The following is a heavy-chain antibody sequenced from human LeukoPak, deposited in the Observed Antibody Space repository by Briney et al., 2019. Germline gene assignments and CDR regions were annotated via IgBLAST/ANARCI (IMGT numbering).Heavy chain of an antibody. CDR2: ISSSGVST. CDR1: GFIFSSYE. D-gene: IGHD1-26*01. Sequence: GGSVTLFCAASGFIFSSYEMNWVRQAPGKGLEWVSYISSSGVSTYYADSVKGRFTISRDNAKSSLYLQMYSLRAEDTAVYYCGRPYSDTFRGQAALATDSS. J-gene: IGHJ4*02. V-gene: IGHV3-48*03. CDR3: GRPYSDTF.